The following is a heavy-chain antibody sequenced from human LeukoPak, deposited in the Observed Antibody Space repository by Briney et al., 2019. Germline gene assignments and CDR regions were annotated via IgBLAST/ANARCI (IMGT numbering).Heavy chain of an antibody. Sequence: GGSLRLSCKTSGFIFSDYSMSWFRQAPGKGLEWVGFIRSEPFGGTTEYAASVKGRFTISRDNSENIAYLQMNRLKTEDTAVYYCTRGSDTVFGVARDGFDSWGQGTLVTVSS. CDR3: TRGSDTVFGVARDGFDS. CDR1: GFIFSDYS. D-gene: IGHD3-3*01. V-gene: IGHV3-49*03. J-gene: IGHJ4*02. CDR2: IRSEPFGGTT.